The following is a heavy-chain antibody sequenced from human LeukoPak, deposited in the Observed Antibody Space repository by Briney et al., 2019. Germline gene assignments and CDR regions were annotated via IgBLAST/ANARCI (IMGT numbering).Heavy chain of an antibody. CDR2: ISSGANSI. Sequence: PGGSLRLSCAASGFIFSDYYMSWFRQAPGKGLEWISFISSGANSIYYADSVKGRFTISRDNAKNSLYLQMNSLRVDDMAVYYCVRRGSRSYWGQGTLVTVSS. J-gene: IGHJ4*02. V-gene: IGHV3-11*01. D-gene: IGHD3-16*02. CDR3: VRRGSRSY. CDR1: GFIFSDYY.